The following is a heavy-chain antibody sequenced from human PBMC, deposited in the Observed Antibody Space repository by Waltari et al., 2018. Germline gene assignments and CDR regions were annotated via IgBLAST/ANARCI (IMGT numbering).Heavy chain of an antibody. CDR2: IYYSGST. CDR1: GGSISSGDYY. J-gene: IGHJ3*02. V-gene: IGHV4-30-4*08. Sequence: QLQLQESGPGLVKPSQPLSLTCTVSGGSISSGDYYWSWIRQPPGKGLEWIGYIYYSGSTYYNPSLKSRVTISVDTSKNQLSLKLSSVTAADTAVYYCARGLDYNAFDIWGQGTMVTVSS. CDR3: ARGLDYNAFDI. D-gene: IGHD4-4*01.